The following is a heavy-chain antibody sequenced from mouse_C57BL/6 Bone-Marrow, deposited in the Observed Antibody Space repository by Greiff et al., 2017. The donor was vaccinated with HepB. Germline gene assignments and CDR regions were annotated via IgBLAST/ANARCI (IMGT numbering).Heavy chain of an antibody. CDR1: GFTFSNYW. D-gene: IGHD1-1*01. CDR2: IRLKSDNYAT. Sequence: EVMLVESGGGLVQPGGSMKLSCVASGFTFSNYWMNWVRQSPEKGLEWVAQIRLKSDNYATHYAESVKGRFTISRDDSKSSVYLQMNNLRAEDTGIYYCTGQAFSYYGSSYYYAMDYWGQGTSVTVSS. CDR3: TGQAFSYYGSSYYYAMDY. J-gene: IGHJ4*01. V-gene: IGHV6-3*01.